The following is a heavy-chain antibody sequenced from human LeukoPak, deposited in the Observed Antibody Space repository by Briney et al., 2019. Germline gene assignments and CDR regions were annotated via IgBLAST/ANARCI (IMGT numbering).Heavy chain of an antibody. V-gene: IGHV3-48*04. CDR3: ARDQYNTWSRRGNFDS. J-gene: IGHJ4*02. CDR1: GFTFISYT. CDR2: ISPSSSTI. D-gene: IGHD3-3*01. Sequence: GGSLRLSCAASGFTFISYTMSWVRQAPGKGLEWVSCISPSSSTIYYDDSVKGRFTISRDNTKNSLYLQMNSLRAEDTAVFYCARDQYNTWSRRGNFDSWGQGTLVIVSS.